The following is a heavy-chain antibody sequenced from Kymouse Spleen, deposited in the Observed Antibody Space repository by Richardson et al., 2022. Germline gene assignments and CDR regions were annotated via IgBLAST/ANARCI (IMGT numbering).Heavy chain of an antibody. D-gene: IGHD1-26*01. Sequence: QLQLQESGPGLVKPSETLSLTCTVSGGSISSSSYYWGWIRQPPGKGLEWIGSIYYSGSTYYNPSLKSRVTISVDTSKNQFSLKLSSVTAADTAVYYCAREWELRRDYYYYGMDVWGQGTTVTVSS. CDR3: AREWELRRDYYYYGMDV. CDR1: GGSISSSSYY. V-gene: IGHV4-39*01. J-gene: IGHJ6*02. CDR2: IYYSGST.